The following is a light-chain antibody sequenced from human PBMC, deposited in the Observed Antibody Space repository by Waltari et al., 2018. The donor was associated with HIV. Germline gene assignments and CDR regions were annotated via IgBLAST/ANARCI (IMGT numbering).Light chain of an antibody. V-gene: IGLV2-14*01. CDR2: RVK. J-gene: IGLJ1*01. Sequence: QSALAQPASVSGPPGQSLTFSGPGTRRDIGAYNYVSWYQKHPDKAPKVIIYRVKSRPSGVSDRFSGSKAGNTASLTISGLQAEDEADYYCSSYTTSNTYVFGRGTTVSVL. CDR3: SSYTTSNTYV. CDR1: RRDIGAYNY.